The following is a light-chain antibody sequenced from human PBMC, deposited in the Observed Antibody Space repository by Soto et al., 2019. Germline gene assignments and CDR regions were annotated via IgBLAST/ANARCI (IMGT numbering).Light chain of an antibody. Sequence: EILLTQSPATLSVSPGERATLSCRAGLSVSSSLAWYQQGPGQAPRLLIYGASNRATGIPDRFSGSGSGADFTLTISRLEPEDFAVYYCQQYGSSGTFGQGTKVDIK. J-gene: IGKJ1*01. CDR1: LSVSSS. CDR2: GAS. CDR3: QQYGSSGT. V-gene: IGKV3-20*01.